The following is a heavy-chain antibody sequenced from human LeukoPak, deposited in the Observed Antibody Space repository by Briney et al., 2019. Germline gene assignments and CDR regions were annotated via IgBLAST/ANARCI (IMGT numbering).Heavy chain of an antibody. CDR2: IYHSGST. J-gene: IGHJ4*02. V-gene: IGHV4-38-2*02. D-gene: IGHD6-6*01. CDR3: ARELAARFDY. Sequence: SETLSLTCSVSGYSISSGYYWGWIQQPPGMGLEWIGNIYHSGSTYYNPSLKSRVTISLDTSKNQFSLKLSSVTAADTAMYYCARELAARFDYWGQGTLVTVSS. CDR1: GYSISSGYY.